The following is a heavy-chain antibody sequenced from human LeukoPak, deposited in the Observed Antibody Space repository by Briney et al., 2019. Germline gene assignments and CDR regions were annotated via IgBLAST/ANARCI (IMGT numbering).Heavy chain of an antibody. Sequence: SETLSLTCAVYGGSFSGYYWSWIRQPPGKGLEWIGEINYSGSTNYNPSLKSRVTISVDTSKNQFSLKLSSVTAADTAVYYCARGQLTCSGGSCYSNHYYYYYYMDVWGKGTTVTVSS. CDR1: GGSFSGYY. CDR3: ARGQLTCSGGSCYSNHYYYYYYMDV. D-gene: IGHD2-15*01. CDR2: INYSGST. V-gene: IGHV4-34*01. J-gene: IGHJ6*03.